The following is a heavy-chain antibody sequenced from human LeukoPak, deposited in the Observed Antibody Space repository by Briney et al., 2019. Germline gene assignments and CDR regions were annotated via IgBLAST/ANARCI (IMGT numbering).Heavy chain of an antibody. Sequence: SVKVSCKASGGTFSSYAISWVRQAPGQGLEWMGGIIPIFGTANYAQKFQGRVTITADESTSTAYMELSSLRSEDTAVYYCASGIVVVPAAVYTNSYYYYYMDVWGRGTTVTVSS. D-gene: IGHD2-2*01. CDR2: IIPIFGTA. CDR3: ASGIVVVPAAVYTNSYYYYYMDV. J-gene: IGHJ6*03. CDR1: GGTFSSYA. V-gene: IGHV1-69*01.